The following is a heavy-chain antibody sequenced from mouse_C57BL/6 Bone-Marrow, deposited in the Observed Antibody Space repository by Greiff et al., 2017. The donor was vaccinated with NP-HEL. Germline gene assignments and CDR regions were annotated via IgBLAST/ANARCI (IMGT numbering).Heavy chain of an antibody. D-gene: IGHD1-1*01. CDR1: GFTFSSYS. Sequence: EVKLQQPGAGLVKPGGSLKLSCAASGFTFSSYSMSWVRQTPEKRLEWVAYISSGGDYIYYADTLKGRFTITGDNARSTLYLQISSLKSEDTAMYYCTRDLSCGSSAWFAYWGQGTMVTVSA. CDR2: ISSGGDYI. CDR3: TRDLSCGSSAWFAY. J-gene: IGHJ3*01. V-gene: IGHV5-9-1*02.